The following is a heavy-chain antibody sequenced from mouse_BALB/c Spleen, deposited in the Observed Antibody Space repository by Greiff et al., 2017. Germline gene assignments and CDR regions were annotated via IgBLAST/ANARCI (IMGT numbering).Heavy chain of an antibody. CDR3: ASDEGNYTYHYAMDY. J-gene: IGHJ4*01. V-gene: IGHV5-9-4*01. D-gene: IGHD2-1*01. CDR1: GFPFRSYA. Sequence: EVTLVESGGGLVKPGGSLKLSCAASGFPFRSYAMSWVRQAPEKRLEWVAEISSGGSYTYYPDTVTGRFTISRDNAKNTLYLEMSSLRSVDTAMFYCASDEGNYTYHYAMDYWGQGTSVTVSS. CDR2: ISSGGSYT.